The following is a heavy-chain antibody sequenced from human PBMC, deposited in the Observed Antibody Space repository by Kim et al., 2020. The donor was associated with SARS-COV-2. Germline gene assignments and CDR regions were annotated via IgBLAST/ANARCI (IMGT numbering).Heavy chain of an antibody. J-gene: IGHJ4*02. D-gene: IGHD1-26*01. V-gene: IGHV3-30*18. CDR3: AKGRYSGSNEVPEIDY. Sequence: GGSLRLSCVASGITFSNYGMHWVRQAPGKGLEWVASISYGGSDKHYADSVKGLFTISRDNSKNTIYLQMNRLRAEDPAVYYCAKGRYSGSNEVPEIDYWGQGTLVTVSP. CDR2: ISYGGSDK. CDR1: GITFSNYG.